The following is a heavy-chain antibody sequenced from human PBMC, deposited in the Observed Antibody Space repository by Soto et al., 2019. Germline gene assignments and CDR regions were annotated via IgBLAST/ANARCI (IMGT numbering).Heavy chain of an antibody. V-gene: IGHV3-53*01. Sequence: HPGGSLRLSCAASGFTVSSNYMSWVRQAPGKGLEWVSVIYSGGSTYYADSVKGRFTTFRDNSKNTLYLQMNSLRAEDTAVYYRARDLWSGPYWGQGTLVTVSS. J-gene: IGHJ4*02. CDR3: ARDLWSGPY. CDR2: IYSGGST. D-gene: IGHD2-8*02. CDR1: GFTVSSNY.